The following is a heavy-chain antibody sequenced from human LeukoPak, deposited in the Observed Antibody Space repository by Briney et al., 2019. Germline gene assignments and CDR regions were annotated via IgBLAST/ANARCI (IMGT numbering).Heavy chain of an antibody. CDR2: IFPGYSDT. J-gene: IGHJ5*02. Sequence: GESLKISWKVLGYTFTEHLIGWGRLAPGKGLGYGGMIFPGYSDTRYNPPFQGQVTIPPDNSINTAYLQWRSLKISDTATYFCARHAYGLGTPRYWFDPWGQVSRIIVSS. CDR3: ARHAYGLGTPRYWFDP. D-gene: IGHD3-10*01. V-gene: IGHV5-51*01. CDR1: GYTFTEHL.